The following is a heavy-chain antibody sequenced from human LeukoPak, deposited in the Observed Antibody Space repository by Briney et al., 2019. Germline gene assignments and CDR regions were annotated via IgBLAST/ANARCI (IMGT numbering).Heavy chain of an antibody. J-gene: IGHJ4*02. V-gene: IGHV1-18*01. CDR3: ARQNLPRDCDY. CDR1: GYTFTSYG. CDR2: ISAYNGNT. Sequence: GASVKVSCKASGYTFTSYGISWVRQAPGQGLEWMGWISAYNGNTNYAQKLQGRVTTTTDASTSTAYMELRSLRSDDTAVYYCARQNLPRDCDYWGQGTLVTVSS.